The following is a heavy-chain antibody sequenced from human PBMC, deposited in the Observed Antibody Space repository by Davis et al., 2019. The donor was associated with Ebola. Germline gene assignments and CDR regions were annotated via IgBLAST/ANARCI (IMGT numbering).Heavy chain of an antibody. CDR3: ARRDNSAYFYFDQ. V-gene: IGHV5-51*01. D-gene: IGHD3-22*01. Sequence: PGGSLRPSFQRSGYSFTSSWIAWVRQLPGKGLEWMGIIYPGDSDTIYSPSFQAHVTIPADKSISTAYLQWSSLKAPDTAIYYCARRDNSAYFYFDQWGQGTRVTVSS. CDR2: IYPGDSDT. CDR1: GYSFTSSW. J-gene: IGHJ4*01.